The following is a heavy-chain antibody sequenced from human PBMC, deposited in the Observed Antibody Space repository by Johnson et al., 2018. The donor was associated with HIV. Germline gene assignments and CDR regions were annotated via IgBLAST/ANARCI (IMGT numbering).Heavy chain of an antibody. CDR3: AKSGLFVLVVYAPDVFDI. CDR1: GFTFSDYY. D-gene: IGHD2-8*02. V-gene: IGHV3-11*04. Sequence: VQLVESGGGLVKPGGSLRLSCAASGFTFSDYYMNWMRQAPGKGLEWLSYISSSGTAKYYADSVKGRFTIPRDNAKNSLFLQMNSLRAEDTAVYYCAKSGLFVLVVYAPDVFDIWGQGTMVTVSS. CDR2: ISSSGTAK. J-gene: IGHJ3*02.